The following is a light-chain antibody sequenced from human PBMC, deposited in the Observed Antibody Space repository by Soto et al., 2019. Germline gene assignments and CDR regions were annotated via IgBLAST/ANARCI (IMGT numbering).Light chain of an antibody. CDR3: SSYAGSNNLHVL. CDR2: EVI. J-gene: IGLJ2*01. Sequence: QSALTQPASVSGSPGQSIIISCTGTSSDVGGYNYVSWYQQHPGKAPKLIIYEVIKRPSGVPDRFSGSKSGNTASLTVSGLQAEDEADYYCSSYAGSNNLHVLFGGGTKLTVL. V-gene: IGLV2-8*01. CDR1: SSDVGGYNY.